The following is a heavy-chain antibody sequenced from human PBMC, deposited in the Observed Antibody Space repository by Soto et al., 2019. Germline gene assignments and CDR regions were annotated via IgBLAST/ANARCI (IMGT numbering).Heavy chain of an antibody. J-gene: IGHJ6*03. Sequence: SETLSLTCAVYGGSFSGYYWSWIRQPPGKGLEWIGEINHSGSTNYNPSLKSRVTISVDTSKNQFSLKLSSVTAADTAVYYCARFMAAPAGFYYYDYMDVWGKGTTVTVSS. D-gene: IGHD3-9*01. V-gene: IGHV4-34*01. CDR3: ARFMAAPAGFYYYDYMDV. CDR1: GGSFSGYY. CDR2: INHSGST.